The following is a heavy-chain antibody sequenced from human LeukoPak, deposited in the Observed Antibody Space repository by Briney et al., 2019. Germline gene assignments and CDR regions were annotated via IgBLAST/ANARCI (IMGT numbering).Heavy chain of an antibody. CDR1: GGTFSSYA. V-gene: IGHV1-69*13. J-gene: IGHJ3*02. CDR2: IIHIFGTA. Sequence: SVKVSCKASGGTFSSYAISWVRQAPGQGLEWMGGIIHIFGTANYAQKFQGRVTITADESTSTAYMELSSLRSEDTAVYYCAIDYDSSGYLSGDAFDIWGQGTMVTVSS. D-gene: IGHD3-22*01. CDR3: AIDYDSSGYLSGDAFDI.